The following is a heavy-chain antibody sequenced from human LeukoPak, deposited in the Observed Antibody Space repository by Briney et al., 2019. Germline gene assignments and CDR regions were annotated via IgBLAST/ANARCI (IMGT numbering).Heavy chain of an antibody. D-gene: IGHD3-22*01. J-gene: IGHJ5*01. V-gene: IGHV1-18*01. CDR3: ARDFWNFDDSRGYYRDFDS. CDR2: IGSYAGDT. CDR1: TSY. Sequence: AASVKVSCKATSYISWVRQAPGQGLAWMGWIGSYAGDTYYAQKFQGRVTVTTDTSSSTAYMELRSLRSDDTAVYYCARDFWNFDDSRGYYRDFDSWGQGTLVTVSS.